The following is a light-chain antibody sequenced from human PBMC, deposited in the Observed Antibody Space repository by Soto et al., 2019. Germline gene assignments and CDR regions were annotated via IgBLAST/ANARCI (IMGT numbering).Light chain of an antibody. V-gene: IGKV3-11*01. Sequence: EIVLTQSQSPLSWSPGQIATLSCSASQSVSSYLAWYQQKPGQAPRLLIYDASNRATGIPARFSGSGSGTDFALTISSLEPEDFAIYYCQHRSNWPTFGQGTRL. CDR3: QHRSNWPT. J-gene: IGKJ5*01. CDR1: QSVSSY. CDR2: DAS.